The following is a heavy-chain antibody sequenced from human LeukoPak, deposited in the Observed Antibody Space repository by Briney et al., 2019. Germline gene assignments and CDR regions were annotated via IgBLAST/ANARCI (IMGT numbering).Heavy chain of an antibody. V-gene: IGHV3-23*01. CDR2: ISGSGGST. J-gene: IGHJ4*02. CDR1: GFTFSSYA. Sequence: GGSLRRSCTASGFTFSSYAMSWVRQAPGKGLEWVSAISGSGGSTYYADSVKGRFTISRDNSKNTLYLQMNSLRAEDTAVYYCAKDRPSGGGSYPAFDYWGQGTLVTVSS. D-gene: IGHD1-26*01. CDR3: AKDRPSGGGSYPAFDY.